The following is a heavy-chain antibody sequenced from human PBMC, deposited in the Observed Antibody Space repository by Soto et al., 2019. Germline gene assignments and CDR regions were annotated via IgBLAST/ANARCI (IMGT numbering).Heavy chain of an antibody. CDR1: GDSISSYY. D-gene: IGHD5-18*01. CDR2: FENSGST. J-gene: IGHJ5*02. CDR3: ARVQSSYGFWFDH. V-gene: IGHV4-4*07. Sequence: SETLSLTCTVSGDSISSYYWSWLRQSAGKGLEWLGRFENSGSTNFNPSLKSRVTMSVDTSKNQFSLKLTSVTAADTAVYFCARVQSSYGFWFDHWGQGTLVTVS.